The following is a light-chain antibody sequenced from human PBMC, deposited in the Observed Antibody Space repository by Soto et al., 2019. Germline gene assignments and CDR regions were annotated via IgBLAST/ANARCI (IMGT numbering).Light chain of an antibody. J-gene: IGKJ1*01. CDR3: LHYDTWPPVT. CDR2: DAS. Sequence: ILMTQSPATLSVSPGGRATLSCRASEDVSSKLAWYQQKPGLPPRLVIYDASTRATGIPGRFSGSGSGKDFTLTLSGLQSEDFAIYYCLHYDTWPPVTFGQGTKVEI. V-gene: IGKV3-15*01. CDR1: EDVSSK.